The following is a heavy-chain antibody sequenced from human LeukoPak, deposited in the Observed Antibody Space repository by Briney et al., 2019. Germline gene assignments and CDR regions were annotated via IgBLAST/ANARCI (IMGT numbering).Heavy chain of an antibody. CDR1: GFTFSSYA. CDR2: ISGSGGST. V-gene: IGHV3-23*01. CDR3: AKNSGYSSKQNWFDP. D-gene: IGHD5-18*01. Sequence: GGSLRLSCAASGFTFSSYAMSWVRQAAGKGLEWVAGISGSGGSTYYADSVKGRFTISRDNSKNKLYLQMNSLRAEDTAVYHCAKNSGYSSKQNWFDPWGQGTLVTVPS. J-gene: IGHJ5*02.